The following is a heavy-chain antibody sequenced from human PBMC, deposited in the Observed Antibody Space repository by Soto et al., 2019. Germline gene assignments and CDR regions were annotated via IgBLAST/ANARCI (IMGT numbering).Heavy chain of an antibody. V-gene: IGHV4-61*01. CDR2: IYHSGST. Sequence: PSETLSLTCTVSGGSVRDGSYYWAWLRQPPGKGLEWIGHIYHSGSTIYNPSLKSRVTISIDTSKSQFSLNLNSMTAADTAVYYCAGYNWIYYFDPWGQGTLVNVSS. D-gene: IGHD1-7*01. CDR1: GGSVRDGSYY. J-gene: IGHJ5*02. CDR3: AGYNWIYYFDP.